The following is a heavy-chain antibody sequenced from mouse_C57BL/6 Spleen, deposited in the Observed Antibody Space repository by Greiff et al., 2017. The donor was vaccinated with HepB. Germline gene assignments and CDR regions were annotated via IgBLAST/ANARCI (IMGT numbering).Heavy chain of an antibody. D-gene: IGHD1-1*02. CDR3: ARTGLWGNYGYFDV. V-gene: IGHV1-19*01. CDR1: GYTFTDYY. J-gene: IGHJ1*03. CDR2: INPYNGGT. Sequence: DVKLVESGPVLVKPGASVKMSCKASGYTFTDYYMNWVKQSHGKSLEWIGVINPYNGGTSYNQKFKGKATLTVDKSSSTAYMELNSLTSEDSAVYYCARTGLWGNYGYFDVWGTGTTVTVSS.